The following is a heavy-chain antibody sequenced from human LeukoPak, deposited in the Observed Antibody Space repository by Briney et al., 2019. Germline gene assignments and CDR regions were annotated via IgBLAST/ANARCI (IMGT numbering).Heavy chain of an antibody. CDR1: GDSISNYH. Sequence: PSGTLSLTCSVSGDSISNYHWSWIRQPAGKGLEWIGQSHSSGRTNYNPPLESRVTVSIDTPENQFSLTIRSVTAADTAIYYCARRDITSGWSFNYWGQGILVTVS. CDR3: ARRDITSGWSFNY. V-gene: IGHV4-4*07. D-gene: IGHD6-19*01. J-gene: IGHJ4*02. CDR2: SHSSGRT.